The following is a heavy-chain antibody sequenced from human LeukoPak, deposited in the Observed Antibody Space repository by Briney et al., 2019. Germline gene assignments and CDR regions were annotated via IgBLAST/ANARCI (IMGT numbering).Heavy chain of an antibody. J-gene: IGHJ4*02. V-gene: IGHV1-69*05. CDR1: GGTFSSYA. CDR3: ARGVGVRYYDSSGYSMGY. D-gene: IGHD3-22*01. Sequence: SVKVSCKASGGTFSSYAISWVRQAPGQGLEWMGRIIPIFGTANYAQKFQGRVTITTDESTSTAYMELSSLRSEDTAVYYCARGVGVRYYDSSGYSMGYWGQGTLVTVSS. CDR2: IIPIFGTA.